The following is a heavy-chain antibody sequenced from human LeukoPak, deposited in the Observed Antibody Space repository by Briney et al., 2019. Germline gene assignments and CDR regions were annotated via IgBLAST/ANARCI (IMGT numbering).Heavy chain of an antibody. CDR2: VSYTGRT. V-gene: IGHV4-59*11. CDR1: GGSLSGHY. Sequence: PSETLSLTCTVSGGSLSGHYWSWIRQPPGKRLEWIGYVSYTGRTKYNPSLQSRVTISIDTSKSQFSLKLTSVTSADTAVYSCARLLDNDISGGPATFDVWGQGTTVIVSS. CDR3: ARLLDNDISGGPATFDV. J-gene: IGHJ3*01. D-gene: IGHD3-22*01.